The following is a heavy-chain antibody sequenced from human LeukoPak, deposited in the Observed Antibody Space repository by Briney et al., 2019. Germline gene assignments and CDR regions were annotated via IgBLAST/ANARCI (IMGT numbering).Heavy chain of an antibody. CDR3: ARHDGYNGGNSFFDY. CDR1: GGSIRRSTYY. CDR2: IYYSGGT. Sequence: SETLSLTCTVSGGSIRRSTYYWGWIHQPPGKGLEWIGSIYYSGGTYYNPSLKSRVTISVDTSKNQFSLKLSSVTAADTAVYYCARHDGYNGGNSFFDYWGQGTLVTVSS. V-gene: IGHV4-39*01. J-gene: IGHJ4*02. D-gene: IGHD2-15*01.